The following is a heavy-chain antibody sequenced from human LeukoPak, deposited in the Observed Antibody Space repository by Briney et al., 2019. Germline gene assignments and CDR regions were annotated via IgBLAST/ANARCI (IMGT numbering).Heavy chain of an antibody. D-gene: IGHD4-23*01. CDR2: INSDGSGT. Sequence: GGSLRLSCAASGFTFSSYWMHWVRQAPRKGLVWISRINSDGSGTSYADSVKGRFTNSRGNAKNTLYLQMNSLRAEDTAVYYCARADDGANSWVNYWGQGTLVTVSS. CDR3: ARADDGANSWVNY. J-gene: IGHJ4*02. CDR1: GFTFSSYW. V-gene: IGHV3-74*01.